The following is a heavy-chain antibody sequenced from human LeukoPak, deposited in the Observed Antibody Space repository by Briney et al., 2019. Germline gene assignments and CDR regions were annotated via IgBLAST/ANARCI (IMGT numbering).Heavy chain of an antibody. CDR3: ARVVRAYDYGDHEPNPLFDY. CDR1: GFTFSSYG. V-gene: IGHV3-23*01. D-gene: IGHD4-17*01. J-gene: IGHJ4*02. CDR2: ISGSGGST. Sequence: GGSLRLSCAASGFTFSSYGMSWVRQAPGKGLEWVSAISGSGGSTYYADSVKGRFTISRDNSKNTLYLQMNSLRAEDTAVYYCARVVRAYDYGDHEPNPLFDYWGQGTLVTVSS.